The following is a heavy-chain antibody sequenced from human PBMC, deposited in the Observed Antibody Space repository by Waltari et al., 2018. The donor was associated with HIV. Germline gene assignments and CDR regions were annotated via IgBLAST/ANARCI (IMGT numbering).Heavy chain of an antibody. CDR1: GFTLSDAW. Sequence: EVQLVESGGDFVKPGGSLRLSCADSGFTLSDAWMHWTPQAPGNAPEGVGRIKRHVDGGTEEYAAPETGRLAISRDGSQNTMCLKVDRLKTEDAAVNCCHTDVVTNWGQGTLVTVPS. V-gene: IGHV3-15*01. J-gene: IGHJ4*02. CDR3: HTDVVTN. CDR2: IKRHVDGGTE. D-gene: IGHD4-17*01.